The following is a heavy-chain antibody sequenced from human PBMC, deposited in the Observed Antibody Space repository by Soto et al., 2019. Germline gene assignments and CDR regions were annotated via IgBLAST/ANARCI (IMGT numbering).Heavy chain of an antibody. J-gene: IGHJ4*02. Sequence: HGGSLRLSCAASGFTFSSYWMHWVRQAPGKGLVWVSRINNDGSSTVYADSVKGRFTISRDNAKNTLYLQMNSLRAEDTAVYYCARARQGYSDYWGQGTLVTVSS. CDR3: ARARQGYSDY. D-gene: IGHD6-25*01. CDR1: GFTFSSYW. CDR2: INNDGSST. V-gene: IGHV3-74*01.